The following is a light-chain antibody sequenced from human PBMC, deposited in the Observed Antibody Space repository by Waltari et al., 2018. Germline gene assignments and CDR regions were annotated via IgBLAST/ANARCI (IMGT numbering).Light chain of an antibody. Sequence: FVLTQPHSVSEYPGQSVTISCTRSSCSIATSFVQWYQKRPGRAPTAVIYEANQSPTGGHDRVSGYIDTTSNAASLTISGMRSDGAAAYYCQYYDSRIVVGGGTKLTVL. J-gene: IGLJ2*01. CDR2: EAN. V-gene: IGLV6-57*04. CDR3: QYYDSRIV. CDR1: SCSIATSF.